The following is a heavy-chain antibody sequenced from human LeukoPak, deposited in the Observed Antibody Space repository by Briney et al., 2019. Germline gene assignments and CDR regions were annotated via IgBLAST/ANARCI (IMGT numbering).Heavy chain of an antibody. CDR3: TRDPGRCTSTSCYPDY. CDR2: IKSKTDGGTT. J-gene: IGHJ4*02. Sequence: PGGSLRLSCAASGFTFSNAWMNWVRQAPGKGLEWVGRIKSKTDGGTTDYAAPVKGRFTISRDDSKNTLYLQMNSLKTEDTAVYYCTRDPGRCTSTSCYPDYWGQGTLVTVSS. CDR1: GFTFSNAW. V-gene: IGHV3-15*07. D-gene: IGHD2-2*01.